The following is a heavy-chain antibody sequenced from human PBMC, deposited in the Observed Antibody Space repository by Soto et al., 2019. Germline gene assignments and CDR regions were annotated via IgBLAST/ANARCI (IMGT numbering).Heavy chain of an antibody. CDR2: VHHSWGS. J-gene: IGHJ6*02. CDR1: GGSISSYY. D-gene: IGHD3-10*01. Sequence: QVQLQESGPGLVKPSETLSLSCTVSGGSISSYYWSWFRQSPGKRMEWIGYVHHSWGSSYNPSLQXXVXISLGTSKGQFSLKVTSVTATDTAVYYCARQGFGPLHGLVDVWGQGTTVTVSS. CDR3: ARQGFGPLHGLVDV. V-gene: IGHV4-59*08.